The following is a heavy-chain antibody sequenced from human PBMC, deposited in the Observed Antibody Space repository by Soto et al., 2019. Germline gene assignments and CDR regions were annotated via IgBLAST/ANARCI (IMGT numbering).Heavy chain of an antibody. CDR2: IYYSGST. CDR1: GGSVSSGSYY. J-gene: IGHJ4*02. V-gene: IGHV4-61*01. Sequence: ETLSLTCTVSGGSVSSGSYYWSWIRQPPGKGLEWIGYIYYSGSTTYNPSLKSRVTISVDTSKNQFSLKLSSVTAADTAVYYCARVMYSSSWYYFDYWGQGTLVTVSS. D-gene: IGHD6-13*01. CDR3: ARVMYSSSWYYFDY.